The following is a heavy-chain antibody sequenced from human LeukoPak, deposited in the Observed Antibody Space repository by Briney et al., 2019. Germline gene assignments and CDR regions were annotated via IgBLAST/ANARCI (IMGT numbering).Heavy chain of an antibody. V-gene: IGHV4-34*01. CDR2: INHSGST. J-gene: IGHJ4*02. CDR1: GGSFSGYY. CDR3: ARGLGLRDY. Sequence: SETLSLTCAVYGGSFSGYYWSWIRQPPGEGLEWIGEINHSGSTNYNPSLKSRVTISVDTSKNQFSLKLSSVTAADTAVYYCARGLGLRDYWGQGTLVTVSS. D-gene: IGHD7-27*01.